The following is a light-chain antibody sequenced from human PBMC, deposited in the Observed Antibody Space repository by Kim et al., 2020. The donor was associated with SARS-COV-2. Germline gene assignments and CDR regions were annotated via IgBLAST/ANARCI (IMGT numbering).Light chain of an antibody. CDR3: QQYNSYPMYT. J-gene: IGKJ2*01. V-gene: IGKV1-5*03. CDR2: KAS. Sequence: ASVGDRVPITCRASQSISSWLAWYQQKPGTAPKLLIYKASSLESGVPSRFRGSGSGTEFTLTISSLQPDDFATYYCQQYNSYPMYTFGQGTKLEI. CDR1: QSISSW.